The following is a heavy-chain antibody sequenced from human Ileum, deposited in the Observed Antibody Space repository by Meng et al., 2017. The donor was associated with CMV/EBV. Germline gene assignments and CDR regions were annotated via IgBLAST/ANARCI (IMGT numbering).Heavy chain of an antibody. V-gene: IGHV3-74*01. D-gene: IGHD3-16*01. CDR2: VTPDGTTT. CDR1: GFSFSNSS. J-gene: IGHJ4*02. CDR3: VRSGGTLDY. Sequence: LPLSCAASGFSFSNSSLHWVRHAPGGGLVWLSHVTPDGTTTAYADSVKDRFTISRDNAKNTLYLQMNGLRDEDTAVYYCVRSGGTLDYWGQGTLVTVSS.